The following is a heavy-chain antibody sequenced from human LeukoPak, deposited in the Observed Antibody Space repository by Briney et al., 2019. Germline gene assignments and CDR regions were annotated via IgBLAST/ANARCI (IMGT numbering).Heavy chain of an antibody. CDR3: VTYYYGSSAPKRNY. Sequence: PSETLSLTCAVYGGSFSDYFWSRIRQPPGKGLEWIGEISHSGSTTYNPSLRSRVTISGDTSKKQFSLKLSSVTAADTAVYYCVTYYYGSSAPKRNYWGQGILVTVSS. CDR1: GGSFSDYF. J-gene: IGHJ4*02. V-gene: IGHV4-34*01. D-gene: IGHD3-22*01. CDR2: ISHSGST.